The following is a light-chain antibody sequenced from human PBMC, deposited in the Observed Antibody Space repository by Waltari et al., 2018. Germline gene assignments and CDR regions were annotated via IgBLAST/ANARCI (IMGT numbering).Light chain of an antibody. V-gene: IGKV1-6*01. CDR1: QGIGNN. CDR2: RAS. J-gene: IGKJ1*01. Sequence: MTQSPSSLSASVGDTVTITCQASQGIGNNLNWYQQKSGKAPKLLIYRASSFQSGVPSRFSGSGSGTDFTLTISSLQPEDFATYHCQQGSSYPWTFGQGTKVEVK. CDR3: QQGSSYPWT.